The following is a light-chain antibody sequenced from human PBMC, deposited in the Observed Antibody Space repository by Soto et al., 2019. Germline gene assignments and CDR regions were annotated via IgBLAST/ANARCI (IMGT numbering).Light chain of an antibody. Sequence: EIVLTQSPATLSLSPGARATLSCRASQSVSSYLAWYQQKPGQAPRLLIYDASNRSTGIPARFSGSGSGTDFTLTISSLEPADVAVYYCQQRSNWPPIFTCGPGTKVDIK. CDR1: QSVSSY. CDR2: DAS. CDR3: QQRSNWPPIFT. J-gene: IGKJ3*01. V-gene: IGKV3-11*01.